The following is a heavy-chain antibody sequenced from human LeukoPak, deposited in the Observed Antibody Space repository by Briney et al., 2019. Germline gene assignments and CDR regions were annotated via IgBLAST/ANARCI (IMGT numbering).Heavy chain of an antibody. V-gene: IGHV1-2*02. CDR3: ATLRRSGWYIGD. CDR2: INPYSGGT. CDR1: GYTFSDYY. Sequence: GASVKVSCKASGYTFSDYYMHWVRQAPGQGLEWMGWINPYSGGTNYAEEFQGRVTMTRDTSITTAYMELSSLRSDDTAMYYCATLRRSGWYIGDWGQGTLVTVSS. D-gene: IGHD6-19*01. J-gene: IGHJ4*02.